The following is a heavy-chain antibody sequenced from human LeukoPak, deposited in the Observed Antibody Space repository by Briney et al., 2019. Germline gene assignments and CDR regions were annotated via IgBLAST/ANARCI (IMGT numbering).Heavy chain of an antibody. V-gene: IGHV4-59*13. Sequence: SETLSLTCTVSGGSMNRFYWSWIRQSPGKGLEWIGYIYNNAKTNYKPSLKSRVNISVNSSKNQFSLRMSSVTGADTAVYFRARGPYGDHADGFDFWGQGALVTVSS. J-gene: IGHJ4*02. CDR2: IYNNAKT. CDR1: GGSMNRFY. D-gene: IGHD4-17*01. CDR3: ARGPYGDHADGFDF.